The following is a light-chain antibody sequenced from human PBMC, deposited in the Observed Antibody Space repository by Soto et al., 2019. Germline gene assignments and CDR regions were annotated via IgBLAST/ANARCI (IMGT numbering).Light chain of an antibody. CDR2: GVS. CDR1: QSVTSN. J-gene: IGKJ4*01. Sequence: EIVLTQSSATLSLSPGERATLSCRASQSVTSNALAWYQQKPGQPPRLLIYGVSSRATGIPDRFSGSGSGTDFTLTISSLEPEDFAVYYCQQRSKWPLTFGGGTKVDNK. V-gene: IGKV3-11*01. CDR3: QQRSKWPLT.